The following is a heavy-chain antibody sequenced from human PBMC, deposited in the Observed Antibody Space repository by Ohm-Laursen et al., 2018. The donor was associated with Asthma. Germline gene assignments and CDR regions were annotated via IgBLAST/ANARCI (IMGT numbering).Heavy chain of an antibody. CDR3: ARVRIGIAAAGTQRPYFDY. CDR2: INPSGGST. Sequence: GASVKVSCKASGYTFTSYYMHWVRQAPGQGLEWMGIINPSGGSTSYAQKFQGRVTMTRDTSTSTVYMELSSLRSEDTAVYYCARVRIGIAAAGTQRPYFDYWGQGTLVTVSS. CDR1: GYTFTSYY. D-gene: IGHD6-13*01. J-gene: IGHJ4*02. V-gene: IGHV1-46*01.